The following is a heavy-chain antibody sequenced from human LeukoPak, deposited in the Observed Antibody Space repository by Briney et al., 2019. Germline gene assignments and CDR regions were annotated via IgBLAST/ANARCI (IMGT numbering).Heavy chain of an antibody. D-gene: IGHD2-2*01. CDR2: IIPIFGTA. CDR1: GGTFSSYA. CDR3: ARDPTCTSTTCWNWFDP. J-gene: IGHJ5*02. Sequence: ASVKVSCKASGGTFSSYAISWVRQAPGQGLEWMGGIIPIFGTANYAQKFQGRVTITTDDPTSTAYMELSSLRSEDTAVHYCARDPTCTSTTCWNWFDPWGQGTLVTVSS. V-gene: IGHV1-69*05.